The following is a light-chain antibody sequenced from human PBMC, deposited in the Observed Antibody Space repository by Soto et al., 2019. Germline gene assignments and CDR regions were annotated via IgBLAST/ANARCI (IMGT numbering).Light chain of an antibody. CDR1: RDDIGAYDY. CDR2: EVT. J-gene: IGLJ1*01. V-gene: IGLV2-14*01. Sequence: QSALTQPASVSGSPGQSITISCAGTRDDIGAYDYVSWYQQHPGNAPKLLVYEVTNRPSGVSDRFSGSKSGNTASLTISGLQAEDEADYYCSSYTSGSTLDVFGTGTKLTVL. CDR3: SSYTSGSTLDV.